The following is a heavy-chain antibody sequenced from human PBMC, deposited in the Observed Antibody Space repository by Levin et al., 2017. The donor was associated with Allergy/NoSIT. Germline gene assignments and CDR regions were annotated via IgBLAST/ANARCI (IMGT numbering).Heavy chain of an antibody. D-gene: IGHD3-16*02. CDR1: GYSISSGYY. J-gene: IGHJ4*02. Sequence: SQTLSLTCAVSGYSISSGYYWGWIRQPPGKGLEWIGSIYHSGSTYYNPSLKSRVTISVDTSKNQFSLKLSSVTAADTAVYYCARVFYDYIWGSYRDPLKYYFDYWGQGTLVTVSS. CDR2: IYHSGST. CDR3: ARVFYDYIWGSYRDPLKYYFDY. V-gene: IGHV4-38-2*01.